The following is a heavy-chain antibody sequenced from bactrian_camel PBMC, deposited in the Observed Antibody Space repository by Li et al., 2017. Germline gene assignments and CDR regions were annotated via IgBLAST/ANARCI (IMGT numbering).Heavy chain of an antibody. V-gene: IGHV3S53*01. CDR2: FDSDRNP. CDR1: GNSVC. Sequence: HVQLVESGGGSVQVGGSLRLSCTVSGNSVCMGWFRQAPGKEREAIAHFDSDRNPNYADSVKGRFFIYRDETTLYLQMNSLKPEDTAIYSCAAVFPTYRYGGYRDCPPEYTYWGQGTQVTVS. CDR3: AAVFPTYRYGGYRDCPPEYTY. J-gene: IGHJ4*01. D-gene: IGHD6*01.